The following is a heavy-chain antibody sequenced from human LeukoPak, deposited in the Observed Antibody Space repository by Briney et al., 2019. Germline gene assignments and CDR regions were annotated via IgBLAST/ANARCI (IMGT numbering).Heavy chain of an antibody. CDR1: GYMFIAYG. Sequence: ASVNLSCKASGYMFIAYGFAWVRQAPGQGLEWLGWIGAKNGYTWYAQKFQDRITMTTDTSTTTAYMELKSLTSDDTAVYYCARDDCSGGSCSGGHYLDYWGQGSLVTVSS. CDR3: ARDDCSGGSCSGGHYLDY. J-gene: IGHJ4*02. D-gene: IGHD2-15*01. V-gene: IGHV1-18*01. CDR2: IGAKNGYT.